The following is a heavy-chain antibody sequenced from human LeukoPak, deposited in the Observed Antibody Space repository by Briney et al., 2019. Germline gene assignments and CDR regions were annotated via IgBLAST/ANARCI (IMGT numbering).Heavy chain of an antibody. V-gene: IGHV3-30*18. J-gene: IGHJ1*01. CDR2: ISYDGSNK. CDR1: GFTFSSYG. D-gene: IGHD4-17*01. CDR3: AKISPTVTQREYFQH. Sequence: GGSLRLSCAASGFTFSSYGMHWVRQAPGKGLEWVAVISYDGSNKYYADSVKGRFTISRDNSKNTLYLQMNSLRAEDTAVYYCAKISPTVTQREYFQHWGQGTLVTVSS.